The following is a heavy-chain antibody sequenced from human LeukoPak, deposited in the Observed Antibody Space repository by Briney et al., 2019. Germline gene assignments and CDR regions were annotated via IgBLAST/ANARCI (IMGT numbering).Heavy chain of an antibody. D-gene: IGHD7-27*01. V-gene: IGHV3-23*01. J-gene: IGHJ5*02. CDR1: GFTFSSYA. CDR3: AKCHWGSRWFDP. Sequence: GGSLRLSCAASGFTFSSYAMSWVRQAPGKGLEWDSAISGSGGSTYYADSVKGRFTISRDNSKNTLYLQMNSLRAEDTAVYYCAKCHWGSRWFDPWGQGTLVTVSS. CDR2: ISGSGGST.